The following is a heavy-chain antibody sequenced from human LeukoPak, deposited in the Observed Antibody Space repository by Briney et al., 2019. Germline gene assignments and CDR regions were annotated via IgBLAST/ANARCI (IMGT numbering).Heavy chain of an antibody. V-gene: IGHV3-7*01. CDR1: GGSVSSGSYY. CDR3: ARYRGSNWFDP. D-gene: IGHD3-16*01. Sequence: ETLSLTCTVSGGSVSSGSYYWSWIRQPPGKGLEWVANIKQDGSEKYYVDSVKGRFTISRDNAKISLYLQMNSLRAEDTAVYYCARYRGSNWFDPWGQGTLVTVSS. CDR2: IKQDGSEK. J-gene: IGHJ5*02.